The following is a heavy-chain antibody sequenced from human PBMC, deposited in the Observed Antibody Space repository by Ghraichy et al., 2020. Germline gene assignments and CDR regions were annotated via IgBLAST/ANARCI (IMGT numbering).Heavy chain of an antibody. D-gene: IGHD6-13*01. CDR3: AKDLLPVGIAAAGKGPLDY. J-gene: IGHJ4*02. CDR1: GFTFSSYA. CDR2: ISGSGGST. V-gene: IGHV3-23*01. Sequence: GGSLRLSCAASGFTFSSYAMSWVRQAPGKGLEWVSAISGSGGSTYYADSVKGRFTISRDNSKNTLYLQMNSLRAEDTAVYYCAKDLLPVGIAAAGKGPLDYWGQGTLVTVSS.